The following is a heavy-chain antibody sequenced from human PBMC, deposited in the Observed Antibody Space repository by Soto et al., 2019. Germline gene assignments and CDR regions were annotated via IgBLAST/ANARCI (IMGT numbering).Heavy chain of an antibody. J-gene: IGHJ3*02. CDR1: GFTFDDYP. CDR3: VKDGLTSIFRQVYDGVVI. Sequence: EVQLVESGGDLVQPGRSLRLSCAASGFTFDDYPMHWVRQAPGKGLDWVSGISWNSGILAYADSVRGRFSISRDNAKNSLYLQMNGLRPEDTALYFCVKDGLTSIFRQVYDGVVIWGRGTMVTVSS. CDR2: ISWNSGIL. V-gene: IGHV3-9*01. D-gene: IGHD3-3*01.